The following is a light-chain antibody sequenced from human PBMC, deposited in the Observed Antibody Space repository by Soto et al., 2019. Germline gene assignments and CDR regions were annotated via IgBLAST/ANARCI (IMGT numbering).Light chain of an antibody. J-gene: IGKJ1*01. CDR3: QQSYSTPWT. CDR1: QSISSY. Sequence: DIQMTQSPSSLSASVGDRVTITCRASQSISSYLNWYQQKPGKAPKLLIYAASSLQSGVPSRFSGSGSGTDFTLNISSLQPEDCATYYCQQSYSTPWTFGQGTNVEIK. V-gene: IGKV1-39*01. CDR2: AAS.